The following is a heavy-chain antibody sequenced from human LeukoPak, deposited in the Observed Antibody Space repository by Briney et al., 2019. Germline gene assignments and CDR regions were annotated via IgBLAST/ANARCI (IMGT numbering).Heavy chain of an antibody. CDR3: AKDLSHAYDSSGYRLFDY. V-gene: IGHV3-21*01. Sequence: KAGGSLRLSCAASGFTFTSYSMNWVGQAPGKGLQWVSSISSSSSYIYYADSVRGRFTISRDNSENTLYLQMNSLRAEDTAVYYCAKDLSHAYDSSGYRLFDYWGQGTLVTVSS. D-gene: IGHD3-22*01. CDR2: ISSSSSYI. J-gene: IGHJ4*02. CDR1: GFTFTSYS.